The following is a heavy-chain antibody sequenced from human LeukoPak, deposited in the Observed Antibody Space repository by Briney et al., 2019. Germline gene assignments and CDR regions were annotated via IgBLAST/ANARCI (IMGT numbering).Heavy chain of an antibody. D-gene: IGHD3-9*01. V-gene: IGHV4-34*01. Sequence: SETLSLTCAVYGGSFSGYYWSWIRQPPGKGLEWIGEINHSGSTNCNPSLKSRVTISVDTSKNQFSLKLSSVTAADTAVYYCARGALLRYFDWLKGAFDIWGQGTMVTVSS. CDR3: ARGALLRYFDWLKGAFDI. J-gene: IGHJ3*02. CDR2: INHSGST. CDR1: GGSFSGYY.